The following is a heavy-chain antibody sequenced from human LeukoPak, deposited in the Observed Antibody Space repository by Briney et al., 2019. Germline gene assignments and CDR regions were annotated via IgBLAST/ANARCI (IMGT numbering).Heavy chain of an antibody. Sequence: GGSLRLSCAASGFTFSSYSMNWVRQAPGKGLEWVSSISSSSSYIYYADSVKGRFTISRDNAKNSLFLQMNSLRAEDTAVYYCARVRSGTYYFFDSWGQGTLVTVSS. CDR3: ARVRSGTYYFFDS. CDR2: ISSSSSYI. CDR1: GFTFSSYS. V-gene: IGHV3-21*06. D-gene: IGHD1-26*01. J-gene: IGHJ4*02.